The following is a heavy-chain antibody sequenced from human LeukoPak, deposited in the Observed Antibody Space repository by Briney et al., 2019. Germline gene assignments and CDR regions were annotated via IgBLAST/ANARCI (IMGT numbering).Heavy chain of an antibody. CDR2: IRYDGSNK. V-gene: IGHV3-30*02. CDR1: GFTFSSYG. CDR3: AREVEYYDFWSGYSRPFYYYYMDV. J-gene: IGHJ6*03. Sequence: GSLRLSCAASGFTFSSYGMHWVRQAPGKGLEWVAFIRYDGSNKYYADSVKGRFTISRDNSKNTLYLQMNSLRAEDTAVYYCAREVEYYDFWSGYSRPFYYYYMDVWGKGTTVTVSS. D-gene: IGHD3-3*01.